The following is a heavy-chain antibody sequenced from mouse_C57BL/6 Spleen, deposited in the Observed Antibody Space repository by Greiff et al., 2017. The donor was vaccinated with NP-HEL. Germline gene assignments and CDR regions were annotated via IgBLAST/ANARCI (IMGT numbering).Heavy chain of an antibody. Sequence: QVQLQQSGAELVKPGASVKISCKASGYAFSSYWMNWVKQRPGKGLEWIGQIYPGDGDTNYNGKFKGKATLTADKSSSTAYMQISSLTSEDSAVYFCARSTTVVAKDYWGQGTTLTVSS. V-gene: IGHV1-80*01. CDR2: IYPGDGDT. CDR1: GYAFSSYW. J-gene: IGHJ2*01. CDR3: ARSTTVVAKDY. D-gene: IGHD1-1*01.